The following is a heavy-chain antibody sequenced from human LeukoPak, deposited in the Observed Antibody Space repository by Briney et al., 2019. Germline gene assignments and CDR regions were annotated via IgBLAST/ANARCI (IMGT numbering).Heavy chain of an antibody. CDR3: AKGAGAGKVDWFDP. V-gene: IGHV3-23*01. CDR1: GFTFSAFA. CDR2: ITGGGNSV. D-gene: IGHD6-13*01. Sequence: GGSLRLSCAASGFTFSAFAMTWVRQAPGKAPEWFSSITGGGNSVFYADSVKGRFTFSRDNSRNTLYLQMDSLRAEDTAVYYCAKGAGAGKVDWFDPWGQGTQVTVS. J-gene: IGHJ5*02.